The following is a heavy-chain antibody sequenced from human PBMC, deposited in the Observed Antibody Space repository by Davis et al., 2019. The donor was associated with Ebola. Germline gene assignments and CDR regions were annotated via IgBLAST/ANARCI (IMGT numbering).Heavy chain of an antibody. CDR3: ARDLKQVATIFGVGYYYYGMDV. D-gene: IGHD3-3*01. Sequence: HTGGSLRLPCAASGFTFSSYAMHWVRQAPGKGLVWVSRINSDGSSTSYADSVKGRFTISRDNAKNTLYLQMNSLRAEDTAVYYCARDLKQVATIFGVGYYYYGMDVWGQGTTVTVSS. J-gene: IGHJ6*02. V-gene: IGHV3-74*01. CDR2: INSDGSST. CDR1: GFTFSSYA.